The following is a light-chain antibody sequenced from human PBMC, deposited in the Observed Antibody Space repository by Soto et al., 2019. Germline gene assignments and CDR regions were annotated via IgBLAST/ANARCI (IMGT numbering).Light chain of an antibody. CDR1: SSDVGGYKY. Sequence: QSVLTQPASVSGSPGQSITISCTGTSSDVGGYKYVSWYQQHPGKAPKLMIYEVSNRPSGVSNRFSGSKSGNTASLTISGLQADDEADYYCSSFTSSSTYVIFGGGTKVTVL. V-gene: IGLV2-14*03. J-gene: IGLJ2*01. CDR3: SSFTSSSTYVI. CDR2: EVS.